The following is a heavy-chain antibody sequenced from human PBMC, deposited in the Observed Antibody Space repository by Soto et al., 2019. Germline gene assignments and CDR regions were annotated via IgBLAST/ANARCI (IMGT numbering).Heavy chain of an antibody. Sequence: ESLKISCKGSGYKFTSLWLNWVRQIPGKGLEWVGRIDPTDSFTNYSPPFEGLVTISVDKSISTAYLQWSTLQASDTAMYYCARGGSKGSGHKYYHYYGTDVWGQGITVTVFS. V-gene: IGHV5-10-1*01. D-gene: IGHD3-10*01. J-gene: IGHJ6*02. CDR3: ARGGSKGSGHKYYHYYGTDV. CDR2: IDPTDSFT. CDR1: GYKFTSLW.